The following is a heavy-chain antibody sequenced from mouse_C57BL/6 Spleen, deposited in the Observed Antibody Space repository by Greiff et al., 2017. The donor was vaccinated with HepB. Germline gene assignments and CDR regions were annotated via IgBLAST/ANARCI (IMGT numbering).Heavy chain of an antibody. CDR1: GFTFSSYT. Sequence: EVKVVESGGGLVKPGGSLKLSCAASGFTFSSYTMSWVRQTPEKRLEWVATISGGGGNTYYPDNAKNTLYLQMSSLRSEDTALYYCARHRANWDYFDYWGQGTTLTVSS. V-gene: IGHV5-9*01. J-gene: IGHJ2*01. D-gene: IGHD4-1*01. CDR3: ARHRANWDYFDY. CDR2: ISGGGGNT.